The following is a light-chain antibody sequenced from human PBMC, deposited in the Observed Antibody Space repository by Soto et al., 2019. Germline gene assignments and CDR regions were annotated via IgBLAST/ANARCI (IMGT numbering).Light chain of an antibody. Sequence: DFQLAQSPSSLSPSVGDRVTITCRASQHIMHDLAWYQQKPGKPPRLLISAASTLQSGVPSRFSASGFGTEFTLTISSLQPEDAATYYCHKYNSLPPTFGGGTKVDIK. V-gene: IGKV1-27*01. J-gene: IGKJ4*01. CDR2: AAS. CDR1: QHIMHD. CDR3: HKYNSLPPT.